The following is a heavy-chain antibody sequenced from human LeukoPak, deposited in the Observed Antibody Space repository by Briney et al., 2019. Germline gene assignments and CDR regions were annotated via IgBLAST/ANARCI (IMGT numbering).Heavy chain of an antibody. CDR1: GGSISSGGYS. Sequence: PSETLSLTCAVSGGSISSGGYSWSWIRQPPGKGLEWIGYIYHRGSTYYNPSLKSRVTISVDRSKNQFSLKLSSVTAADTAVYYCARSLGRVIDYWGQGTLVTVSS. J-gene: IGHJ4*02. D-gene: IGHD3-3*01. CDR3: ARSLGRVIDY. CDR2: IYHRGST. V-gene: IGHV4-30-2*01.